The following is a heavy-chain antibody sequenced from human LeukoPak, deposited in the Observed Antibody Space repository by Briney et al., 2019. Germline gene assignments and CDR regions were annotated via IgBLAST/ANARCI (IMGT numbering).Heavy chain of an antibody. Sequence: GGSLGLSCAASGFPFSSYSMTWVRQAPGRGLEWVANIKPDGTTKFYVDSVKGRFTISRDNALNSLYLQMNSLRAEDTAIYYCARSIPYGTTWYGRSDYWGQGTLVTVSS. CDR3: ARSIPYGTTWYGRSDY. CDR1: GFPFSSYS. J-gene: IGHJ4*02. CDR2: IKPDGTTK. D-gene: IGHD6-13*01. V-gene: IGHV3-7*03.